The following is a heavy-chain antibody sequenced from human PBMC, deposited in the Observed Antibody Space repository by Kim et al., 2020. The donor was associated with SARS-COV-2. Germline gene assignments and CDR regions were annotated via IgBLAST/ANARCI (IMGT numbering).Heavy chain of an antibody. D-gene: IGHD3-22*01. CDR3: ARDGADSGYYFDY. J-gene: IGHJ4*02. Sequence: YAVSVKSRITINPDTSKNQFSLQLNSVTPEDTAVYYCARDGADSGYYFDYWGQGTLVTVSS. V-gene: IGHV6-1*01.